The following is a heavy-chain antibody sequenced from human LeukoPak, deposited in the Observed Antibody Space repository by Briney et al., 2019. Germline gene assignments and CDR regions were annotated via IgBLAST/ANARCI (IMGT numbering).Heavy chain of an antibody. CDR3: AKELYYGSGSSVDY. V-gene: IGHV3-30*18. CDR2: ISYDGSNK. CDR1: GFTFSSYG. Sequence: LPGGSLRLSCAASGFTFSSYGMHWVRQAPGKGLEWVAVISYDGSNKYYADSVKGRFTISRGNSKNTLYPQMNSLRAEDTAVYYCAKELYYGSGSSVDYWGQGTLVTVSS. D-gene: IGHD3-10*01. J-gene: IGHJ4*02.